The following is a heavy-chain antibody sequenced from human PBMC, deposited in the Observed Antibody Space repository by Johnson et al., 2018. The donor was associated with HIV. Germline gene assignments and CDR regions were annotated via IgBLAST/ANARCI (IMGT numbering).Heavy chain of an antibody. J-gene: IGHJ3*02. CDR1: GFTVRSNY. CDR3: ASRYGDYGLGAFDI. Sequence: VQLVEYGGGLTQPGGSLRLSCAASGFTVRSNYMSWVRQAPGKGLEWVSVIYSGGSTYYADSVKGRFTISRDNSKNTLYLQMNSLRAEDTAVYYCASRYGDYGLGAFDIWGQGTMVTVSS. CDR2: IYSGGST. D-gene: IGHD4-17*01. V-gene: IGHV3-53*01.